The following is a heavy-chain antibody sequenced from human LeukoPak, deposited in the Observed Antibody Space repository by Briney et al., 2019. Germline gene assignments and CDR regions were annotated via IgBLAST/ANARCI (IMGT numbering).Heavy chain of an antibody. D-gene: IGHD3-9*01. CDR2: ISAYNGNT. V-gene: IGHV1-18*01. CDR1: GYTLSSYG. CDR3: ARDNPDTLTGYYIPFDY. J-gene: IGHJ4*02. Sequence: ASVKLSCKPSGYTLSSYGISGVRQAPGQGLEWTGWISAYNGNTNYAQKPQGRVTMTTDTSTSTAYMVLRSLRSDDTAVYYCARDNPDTLTGYYIPFDYWGQGTLVTVSS.